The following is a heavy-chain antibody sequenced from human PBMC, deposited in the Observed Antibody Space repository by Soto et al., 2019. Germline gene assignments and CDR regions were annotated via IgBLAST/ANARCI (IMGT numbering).Heavy chain of an antibody. CDR3: ARGGPVLEWLFPYYYYYMDV. V-gene: IGHV3-21*01. CDR2: ISSSSSYI. D-gene: IGHD3-3*01. CDR1: GFTFSSYS. Sequence: GSLRLSCAASGFTFSSYSMNWVRQAPGKGLEWVSSISSSSSYIYYADSVKGRFTISRDNAKNSLYLQMNSLRAEDTAVYYCARGGPVLEWLFPYYYYYMDVWGKGTTVTVSS. J-gene: IGHJ6*03.